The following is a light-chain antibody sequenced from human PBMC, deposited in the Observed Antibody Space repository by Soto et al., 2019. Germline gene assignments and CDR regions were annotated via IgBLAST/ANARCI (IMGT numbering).Light chain of an antibody. CDR3: LQYSSHSWT. CDR2: DAS. V-gene: IGKV1-5*01. CDR1: RSISDW. Sequence: IQMTQSPSTLSASIGDRVTITCRASRSISDWLAWYQQKPGKAPELLIFDASSLKSGVPSRFSGSGSGTEFTLTISRLQPDDVATYHCLQYSSHSWTFXQGTKVDIK. J-gene: IGKJ1*01.